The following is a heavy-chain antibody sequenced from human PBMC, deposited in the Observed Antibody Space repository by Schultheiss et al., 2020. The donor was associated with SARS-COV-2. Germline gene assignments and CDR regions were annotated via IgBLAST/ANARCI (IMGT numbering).Heavy chain of an antibody. J-gene: IGHJ5*02. D-gene: IGHD2-15*01. CDR1: GGTFSSYA. Sequence: SVKVSCKASGGTFSSYAISWVRQAPGQGLEWMGGIIPIFGTVNYAQKFQGRVTITAYKSTSTAYMELSSLRSEDKAVYYCATVASLGVVAAKGWFDPWGQGTLVTVYS. CDR2: IIPIFGTV. CDR3: ATVASLGVVAAKGWFDP. V-gene: IGHV1-69*06.